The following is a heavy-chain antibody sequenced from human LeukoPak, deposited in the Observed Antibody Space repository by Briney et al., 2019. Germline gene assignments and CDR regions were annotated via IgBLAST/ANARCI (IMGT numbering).Heavy chain of an antibody. Sequence: GASVKVSCKASGYTFTGYYMHWVRQAPGQGLEWMGWINPNSGGTNYAQKFQGWVTMTRDTSISTAYMELSRLKSDDTAVYYCARDKLVGATPPGSFDLRWGQGTLVTVSS. CDR1: GYTFTGYY. CDR3: ARDKLVGATPPGSFDLR. CDR2: INPNSGGT. V-gene: IGHV1-2*04. J-gene: IGHJ4*02. D-gene: IGHD1-26*01.